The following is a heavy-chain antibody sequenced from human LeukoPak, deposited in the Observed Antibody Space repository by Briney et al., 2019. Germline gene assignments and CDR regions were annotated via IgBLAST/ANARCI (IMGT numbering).Heavy chain of an antibody. CDR1: GGSISSYY. V-gene: IGHV4-59*01. Sequence: SQTLSLTCTVSGGSISSYYWSWIRQPPGKGLEWIGYIYYSGTTNYNPSLRSRVTISVDTSKNQFSLKLSSVTAADTAVYYCARGGIQLWSNNWVDPWGQGTLVTVSS. CDR2: IYYSGTT. J-gene: IGHJ5*02. D-gene: IGHD5-18*01. CDR3: ARGGIQLWSNNWVDP.